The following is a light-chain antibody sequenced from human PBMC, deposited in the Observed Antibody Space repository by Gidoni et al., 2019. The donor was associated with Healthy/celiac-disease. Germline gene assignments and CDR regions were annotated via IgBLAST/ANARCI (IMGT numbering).Light chain of an antibody. CDR1: QSVSSSY. Sequence: IVLTQSPRTLSLSPGERATLSFRASQSVSSSYLAWYQQKPGQAPRLLISGASSRSTGIPDRFSGSGSGTDFTLTISRLEPEDFAVYYCQQYGSSPPYTFGQGTKLEIK. V-gene: IGKV3-20*01. J-gene: IGKJ2*01. CDR2: GAS. CDR3: QQYGSSPPYT.